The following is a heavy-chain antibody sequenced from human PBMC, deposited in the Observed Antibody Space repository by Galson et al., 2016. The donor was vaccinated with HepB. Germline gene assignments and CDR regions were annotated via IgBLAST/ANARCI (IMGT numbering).Heavy chain of an antibody. V-gene: IGHV3-30*18. D-gene: IGHD6-13*01. CDR2: ISSDGSTT. Sequence: SLRLSCAASGFTFTSYAMHWVRQAPGKGLEWVAVISSDGSTTYYADSVKGRFTISRDTSKNTLYLQMSSLRAADTAVYYCAQGRWSSSSTWYESFGHWGQGSLVTVSS. J-gene: IGHJ4*02. CDR1: GFTFTSYA. CDR3: AQGRWSSSSTWYESFGH.